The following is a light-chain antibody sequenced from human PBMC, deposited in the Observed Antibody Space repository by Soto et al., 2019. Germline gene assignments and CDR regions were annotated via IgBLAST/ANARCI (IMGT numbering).Light chain of an antibody. CDR2: DVS. J-gene: IGLJ1*01. Sequence: LTQPRSVSGPPGQSVTISCTGTSSDVGGYNYVSWYQQHPGKAPKLMIYDVSKRPSGVPDRFSGSKSGNTASLTISGLQAEDEADYYCCSYAGSYTYVFGTGTKVTVL. CDR3: CSYAGSYTYV. V-gene: IGLV2-11*01. CDR1: SSDVGGYNY.